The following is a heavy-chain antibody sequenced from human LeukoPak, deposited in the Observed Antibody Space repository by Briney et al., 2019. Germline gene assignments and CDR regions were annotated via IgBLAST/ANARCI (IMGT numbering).Heavy chain of an antibody. CDR3: ASGVHVDGSGSYYLDY. CDR2: MNPNSGNT. CDR1: GYTFTSSD. J-gene: IGHJ4*02. D-gene: IGHD3-10*01. Sequence: ASVKVSCKASGYTFTSSDINWVRQATGQGLEWMRWMNPNSGNTGYAQKFQGRVTMTRNTSISTAYMELSSLRSEDTAVYYCASGVHVDGSGSYYLDYWGQGTLVTVSS. V-gene: IGHV1-8*01.